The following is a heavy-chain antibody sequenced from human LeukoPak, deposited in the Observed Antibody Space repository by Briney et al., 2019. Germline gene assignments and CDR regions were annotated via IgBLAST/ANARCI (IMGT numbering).Heavy chain of an antibody. CDR3: ARDDSSGYSSRGVFDI. CDR2: ISSSGSTI. J-gene: IGHJ3*02. Sequence: GGSLRLSCAASGFTFSSYEMNWVRQAPGKGLEWVSYISSSGSTIYDADSVKGRFTISRDNAKNSLYLQMNSLRAEDTAVYYCARDDSSGYSSRGVFDIWGQGTMITVSS. D-gene: IGHD3-22*01. CDR1: GFTFSSYE. V-gene: IGHV3-48*03.